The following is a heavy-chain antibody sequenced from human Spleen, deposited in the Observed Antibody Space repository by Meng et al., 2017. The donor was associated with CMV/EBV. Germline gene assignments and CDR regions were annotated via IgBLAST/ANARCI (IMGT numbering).Heavy chain of an antibody. Sequence: ASVKVSCKASGYTFTDYYMHWVRQAPGQGLEWVGWINPNTGGTNYAQKFQGRVTMTRDTSISTAYMELSRLRSEDTAVYYCARGGMATTNGLGYYGMDVWGQGTTVTVSS. CDR2: INPNTGGT. J-gene: IGHJ6*02. D-gene: IGHD5-24*01. V-gene: IGHV1-2*02. CDR3: ARGGMATTNGLGYYGMDV. CDR1: GYTFTDYY.